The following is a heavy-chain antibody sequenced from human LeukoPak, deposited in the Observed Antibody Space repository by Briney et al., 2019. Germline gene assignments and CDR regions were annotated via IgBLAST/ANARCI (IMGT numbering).Heavy chain of an antibody. CDR1: GFTFSSYA. D-gene: IGHD3-22*01. Sequence: GGSLRLSCAASGFTFSSYAMHWVRQAPGKGLEWVSGISWNSGSIGYADSVKGRFTISRDNAKNSLYLQMNSLRAEDTALYYCAKDIGRGLIAVVDWGQGTLVTVSS. CDR2: ISWNSGSI. V-gene: IGHV3-9*01. J-gene: IGHJ4*02. CDR3: AKDIGRGLIAVVD.